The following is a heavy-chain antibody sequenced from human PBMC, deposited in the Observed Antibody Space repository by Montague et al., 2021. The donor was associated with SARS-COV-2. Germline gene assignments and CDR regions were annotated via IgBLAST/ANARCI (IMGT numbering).Heavy chain of an antibody. CDR2: IYNSGTT. V-gene: IGHV4-39*01. CDR1: GDSTSCPNCY. J-gene: IGHJ5*02. CDR3: ARHRNYGDHSLDNWFHP. D-gene: IGHD4-17*01. Sequence: SETRSLTCTVSGDSTSCPNCYWGWIRQAPGKGLDWIGTIYNSGTTYYNPSLKNRLTISIDTSKNQFSLKLTSVTAADTAVYYCARHRNYGDHSLDNWFHPWGQGTLVTVSS.